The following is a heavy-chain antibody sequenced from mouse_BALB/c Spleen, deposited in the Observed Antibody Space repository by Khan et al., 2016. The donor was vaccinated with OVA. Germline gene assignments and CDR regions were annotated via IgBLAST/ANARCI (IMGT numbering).Heavy chain of an antibody. D-gene: IGHD1-2*01. CDR1: GYSFTSYW. CDR2: IHPSDRDT. CDR3: ARGDTASYWYFDV. J-gene: IGHJ1*01. Sequence: QVRLQQSGAERVRPGASVKLSGKASGYSFTSYWRNWVKQRPGQGLEWIGLIHPSDRDTRLNQKSKDKATWPVEKSSSTAYMQLSSPTSEDSAVYYCARGDTASYWYFDVWGAGTTVTVSS. V-gene: IGHV1-69*02.